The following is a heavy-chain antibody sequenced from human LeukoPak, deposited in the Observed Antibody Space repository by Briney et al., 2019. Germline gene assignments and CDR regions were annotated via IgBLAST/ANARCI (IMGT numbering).Heavy chain of an antibody. Sequence: GGSLRLSCAASGFTFSSYWMHWVRQAPGKGLVWVSSISSSSSYIYYADSVKGRFTISRDNAKNSLYLQMNSLRAEDTAVYYCARDPGYDILTGSDYWGQGTLVTVSS. CDR2: ISSSSSYI. V-gene: IGHV3-21*01. J-gene: IGHJ4*02. CDR3: ARDPGYDILTGSDY. D-gene: IGHD3-9*01. CDR1: GFTFSSYW.